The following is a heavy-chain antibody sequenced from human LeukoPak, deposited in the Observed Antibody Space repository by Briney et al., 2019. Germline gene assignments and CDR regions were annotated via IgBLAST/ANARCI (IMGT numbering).Heavy chain of an antibody. CDR2: ISGSGGST. Sequence: GGSLRLSCADSGFNSNDYYINWIRQAPGKGPEWVSGISGSGGSTYYADSVKGRFTISRDNSKNTLYVQMNSLRAEDTAVYYCAREYGDSNNWFDPWGQGTLVTVSS. J-gene: IGHJ5*02. V-gene: IGHV3-23*01. D-gene: IGHD4-17*01. CDR3: AREYGDSNNWFDP. CDR1: GFNSNDYY.